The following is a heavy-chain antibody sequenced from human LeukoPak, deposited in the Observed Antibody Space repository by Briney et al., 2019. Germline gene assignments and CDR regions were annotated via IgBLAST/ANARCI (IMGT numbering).Heavy chain of an antibody. CDR2: IYPGDSET. V-gene: IGHV5-51*04. J-gene: IGHJ2*01. Sequence: GESLKISCKGSGYSFTSYWNGLVRPMPGKGLEWMGIIYPGDSETRDSPSFQGQVTISADKPISTAYLQLSSLKASDTAMYYCARGWYQLRTYWYFDLWGRGALVTVSS. CDR3: ARGWYQLRTYWYFDL. CDR1: GYSFTSYW. D-gene: IGHD2-2*01.